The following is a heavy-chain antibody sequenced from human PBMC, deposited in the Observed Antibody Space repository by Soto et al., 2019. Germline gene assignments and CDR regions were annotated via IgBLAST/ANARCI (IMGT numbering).Heavy chain of an antibody. CDR1: GYTFTNYG. V-gene: IGHV1-18*01. D-gene: IGHD3-22*01. Sequence: ASVKVSCKASGYTFTNYGISWVRQAPGQGLEWMGWINVYNGTANYAQKFQGRVTITADESTSTAYMELSSLRSEDTAVYYCARDRGPSSGYYPYWFDPWGQGTLVTVSS. CDR2: INVYNGTA. CDR3: ARDRGPSSGYYPYWFDP. J-gene: IGHJ5*02.